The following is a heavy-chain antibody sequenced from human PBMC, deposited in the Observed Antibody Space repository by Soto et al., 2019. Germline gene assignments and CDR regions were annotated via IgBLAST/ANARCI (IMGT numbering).Heavy chain of an antibody. CDR2: IYPGDSVT. CDR3: ARTDGYEIEY. V-gene: IGHV5-51*01. Sequence: GESLKISCKGSCYSFVSYWIAWVRQMPGKGLEEMGLIYPGDSVTIDSPSFQGQVTISAYKSITTVYLQWSSLKASDTAMYYCARTDGYEIEYWGQGTLVTVSS. J-gene: IGHJ4*02. D-gene: IGHD5-12*01. CDR1: CYSFVSYW.